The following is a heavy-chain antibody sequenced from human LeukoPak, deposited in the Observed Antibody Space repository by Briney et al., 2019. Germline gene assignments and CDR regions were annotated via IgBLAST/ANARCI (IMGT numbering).Heavy chain of an antibody. Sequence: PSETLSLTCTVSGGSISASSYYWGWIRQPPGKGLEWIATIYYSGTTYYSPSLKSRVTISVDTSKNQFSLNLSSVTAADTAFYYCARGGRGSGGDFDYGGRGTRVPVSS. CDR3: ARGGRGSGGDFDY. J-gene: IGHJ4*02. D-gene: IGHD3-16*01. CDR1: GGSISASSYY. CDR2: IYYSGTT. V-gene: IGHV4-39*01.